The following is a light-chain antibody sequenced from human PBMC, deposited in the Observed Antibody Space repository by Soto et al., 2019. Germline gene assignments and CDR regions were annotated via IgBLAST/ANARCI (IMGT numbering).Light chain of an antibody. J-gene: IGLJ1*01. V-gene: IGLV1-51*01. CDR3: GTWDSSLSAVV. Sequence: QSVLTQPPSVSAAPGQRVTISCSGTDSNIGKNYVSWYQQFPGTVPKVLIYDNNNRPPGIPDRFSGSKSGTSATLGITGLQTGDEADYYCGTWDSSLSAVVFXAGTKVTVL. CDR1: DSNIGKNY. CDR2: DNN.